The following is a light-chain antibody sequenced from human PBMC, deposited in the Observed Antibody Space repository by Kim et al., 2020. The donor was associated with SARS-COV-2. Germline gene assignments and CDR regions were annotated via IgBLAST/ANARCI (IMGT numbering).Light chain of an antibody. Sequence: SYELTQPPSVSVSPGQTASITCSGDKLGDKYACWYQQKPGQSPVLVIYQDSKRPSGIPERFSGSNSGNTATLTISGTQAMDEADYYCQAWDSSIDVVLGG. CDR3: QAWDSSIDVV. J-gene: IGLJ2*01. CDR1: KLGDKY. CDR2: QDS. V-gene: IGLV3-1*01.